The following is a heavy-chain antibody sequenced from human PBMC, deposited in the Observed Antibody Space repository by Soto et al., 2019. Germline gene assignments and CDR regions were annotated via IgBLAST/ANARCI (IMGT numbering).Heavy chain of an antibody. CDR1: GFNFSTYA. J-gene: IGHJ4*02. D-gene: IGHD6-19*01. CDR2: ISNDGSKR. V-gene: IGHV3-30-3*01. CDR3: ARSIAVAGLDY. Sequence: GRPLRLSCATSGFNFSTYAIHWVRQAPGKGLDWVAVISNDGSKRYYAQYVKGRFTISRDNSNNTVDLQMHSLRAEVTALYYCARSIAVAGLDYWGPGTLVTVSS.